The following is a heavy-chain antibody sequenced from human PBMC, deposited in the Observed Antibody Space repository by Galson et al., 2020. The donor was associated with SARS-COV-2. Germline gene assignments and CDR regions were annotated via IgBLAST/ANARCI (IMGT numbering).Heavy chain of an antibody. CDR3: ASTITMVRGVISSPWGMDV. CDR2: ISSSGNTI. J-gene: IGHJ6*02. D-gene: IGHD3-10*01. CDR1: GFTFSDYY. V-gene: IGHV3-11*01. Sequence: GESLKISCAASGFTFSDYYMSWIRQAPGKGLEWVSYISSSGNTIYYADSVKGRFTISRDNAKNSLYLQMNSLRAEDTAVYYCASTITMVRGVISSPWGMDVWGQGTTVTVSS.